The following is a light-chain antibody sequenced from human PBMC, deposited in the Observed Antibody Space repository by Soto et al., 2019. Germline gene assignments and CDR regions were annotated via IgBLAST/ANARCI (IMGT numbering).Light chain of an antibody. CDR2: GTS. J-gene: IGKJ1*01. Sequence: ENGLTQSPDILYVYPGEVATLSCRASQSVTTGYLAWYQQKPGQAPRLLIYGTSSRATGVPDRFGAGGSATDFTLTITRLEPEDFAVYYCPQFGDSLWTFGQGTSVEIK. CDR3: PQFGDSLWT. CDR1: QSVTTGY. V-gene: IGKV3-20*01.